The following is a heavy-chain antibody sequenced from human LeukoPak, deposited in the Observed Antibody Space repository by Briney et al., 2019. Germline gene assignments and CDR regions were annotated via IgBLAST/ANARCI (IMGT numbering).Heavy chain of an antibody. CDR2: ISYTGDIQ. CDR1: GFTFSAYA. J-gene: IGHJ4*02. Sequence: GGSLRLSCAASGFTFSAYAMHWVRQAPGKGLEWVAVISYTGDIQYYADSVKGRFTISRDNSKNMLYLQMNSLRAEDTAVYYCAKPYYYGSRSYMDYWGQGTLVTVSS. V-gene: IGHV3-30-3*02. CDR3: AKPYYYGSRSYMDY. D-gene: IGHD3-10*01.